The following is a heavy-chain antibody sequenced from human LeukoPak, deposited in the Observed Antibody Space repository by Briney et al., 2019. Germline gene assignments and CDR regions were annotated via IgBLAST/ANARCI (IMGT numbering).Heavy chain of an antibody. J-gene: IGHJ6*03. CDR3: ASLYSSGDYYYYYYMDV. V-gene: IGHV4-39*07. D-gene: IGHD6-25*01. Sequence: SETLSLTCTVSGGSISSSSYYWGWIRQPPGKGLEWIGSIYYSGSTYYNPSLKSRVTISVDTSKNQFSLKLSSVTAADTAVYYCASLYSSGDYYYYYYMDVWGKGTTVTVSS. CDR1: GGSISSSSYY. CDR2: IYYSGST.